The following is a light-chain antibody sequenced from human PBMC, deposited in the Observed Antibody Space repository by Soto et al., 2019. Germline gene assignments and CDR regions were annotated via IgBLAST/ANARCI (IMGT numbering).Light chain of an antibody. CDR3: QQYASSPLT. CDR2: HAS. CDR1: QTISKNY. V-gene: IGKV3-20*01. Sequence: EIVLTQSPGTLSLSPGERATLSCRASQTISKNYLAWFQQKPGQDPRPLIYHASTRAAGIPDRFSGSGSGTDFTLTISRLEPEDFAVYFCQQYASSPLTFGGGTKVEI. J-gene: IGKJ4*01.